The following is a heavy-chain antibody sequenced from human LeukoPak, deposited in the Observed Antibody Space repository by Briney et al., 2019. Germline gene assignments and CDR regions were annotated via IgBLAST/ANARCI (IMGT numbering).Heavy chain of an antibody. J-gene: IGHJ4*02. D-gene: IGHD1-26*01. CDR1: GASIRSSF. V-gene: IGHV4-59*01. CDR2: LSMRGTT. CDR3: TRNRGYYVDDY. Sequence: SETLSLTCTVSGASIRSSFWNWIRQPPGRGLEWIGYLSMRGTTNYNPSLKSRVTISADTSENQFSLKVSSVTAADTAVYYCTRNRGYYVDDYWGQGILVTVSS.